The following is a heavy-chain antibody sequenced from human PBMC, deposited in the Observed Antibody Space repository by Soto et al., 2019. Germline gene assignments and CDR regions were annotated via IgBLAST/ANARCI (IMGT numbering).Heavy chain of an antibody. CDR3: AKDYGDPRFFFDY. D-gene: IGHD4-17*01. CDR2: ISGSGGST. Sequence: LRLSCAACGFTFSSYAMSWVRQAPGKGLEWVSAISGSGGSTYYADSVKGRFTISRDNSKNTLYLQMNSLRAEDTAVYYCAKDYGDPRFFFDYWGQGALVTVSS. V-gene: IGHV3-23*01. CDR1: GFTFSSYA. J-gene: IGHJ4*02.